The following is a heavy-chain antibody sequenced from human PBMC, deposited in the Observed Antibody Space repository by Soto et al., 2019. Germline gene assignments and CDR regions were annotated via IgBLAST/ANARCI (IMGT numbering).Heavy chain of an antibody. V-gene: IGHV4-4*02. CDR2: IYRTGST. D-gene: IGHD1-7*01. J-gene: IGHJ4*02. CDR1: GGSFTSNNW. CDR3: ASRDPGTSVDY. Sequence: SETLSLTCAVSGGSFTSNNWWTWVRQPPGQGLEWIGEIYRTGSTNYNPSLKSRVTISLDKSETQFSLKVTSLTAADTAVYYCASRDPGTSVDYWGQGTLVTVSS.